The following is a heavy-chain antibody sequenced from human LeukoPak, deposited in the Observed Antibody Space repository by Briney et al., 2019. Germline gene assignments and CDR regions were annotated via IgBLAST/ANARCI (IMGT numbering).Heavy chain of an antibody. CDR1: GFTFSSYA. J-gene: IGHJ4*02. CDR3: ARGLWGWELLPGNS. Sequence: GGSLRLSCAASGFTFSSYAMHWFRQAPGKGLEWVAVISYDGSNKYYADSVKGRFTISRDNSKNTLYLQMNSLRAEDTAVYYCARGLWGWELLPGNSWGQGTLVTASS. D-gene: IGHD1-26*01. CDR2: ISYDGSNK. V-gene: IGHV3-30*01.